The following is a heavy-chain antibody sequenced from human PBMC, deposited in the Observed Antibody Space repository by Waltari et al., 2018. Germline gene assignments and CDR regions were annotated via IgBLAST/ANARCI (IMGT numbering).Heavy chain of an antibody. D-gene: IGHD6-13*01. CDR1: GFTFSSYA. V-gene: IGHV3-23*01. J-gene: IGHJ4*02. Sequence: EVQLLESGGGLVQPGGSLRLSCAASGFTFSSYAMSWVRQAPGKGLEWVSAISGSGGSTYYAGSVKGRFTISRDNSKNTLYLQMNSLRAEDTAVYYCAKTSSSSWHSNYFDYWGQGTLVTVSS. CDR3: AKTSSSSWHSNYFDY. CDR2: ISGSGGST.